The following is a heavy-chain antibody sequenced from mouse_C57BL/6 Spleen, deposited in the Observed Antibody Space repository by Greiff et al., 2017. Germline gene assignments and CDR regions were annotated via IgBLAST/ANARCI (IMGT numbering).Heavy chain of an antibody. CDR3: ARESPITTVVATRYFDV. Sequence: VQLQQPGAELVRPGSSVKLSCKASGYTFTSYWMDWVKQRPGQGLEWIGNIYPSDSETHYNQKFKDKATLTVDKSSRTAYMQLSSLTSEDSAVYYCARESPITTVVATRYFDVWGTGTTVTVSS. CDR1: GYTFTSYW. D-gene: IGHD1-1*01. J-gene: IGHJ1*03. CDR2: IYPSDSET. V-gene: IGHV1-61*01.